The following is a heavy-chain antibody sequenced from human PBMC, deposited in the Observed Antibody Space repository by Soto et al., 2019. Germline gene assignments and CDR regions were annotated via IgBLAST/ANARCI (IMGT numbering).Heavy chain of an antibody. CDR1: GYSFTSYW. V-gene: IGHV5-51*01. Sequence: GESLKISCKGSGYSFTSYWIAWVRQMPGKGLEWMGIIFPHDSDTRYSPSFQGQVTISADKSISTAYLQWSSLKASDTAMYYCAREVRGVIGGMDVWGQGTTVTVSS. J-gene: IGHJ6*02. D-gene: IGHD3-10*01. CDR3: AREVRGVIGGMDV. CDR2: IFPHDSDT.